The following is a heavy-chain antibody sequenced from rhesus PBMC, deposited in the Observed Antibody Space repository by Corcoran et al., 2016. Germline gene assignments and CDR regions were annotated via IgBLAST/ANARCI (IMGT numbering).Heavy chain of an antibody. J-gene: IGHJ4*01. CDR3: ARAAGYSYSYFDY. CDR1: GGSISSSY. D-gene: IGHD5-12*01. CDR2: IYGSGSST. V-gene: IGHV4-169*01. Sequence: QLQLQESGPGLVKPSETLSVTCAVSGGSISSSYWSWIRQAPGKGLEWIGYIYGSGSSTNSNPSLKSRVTLSVDTSKNQLSLKLSSVTTADTAVYYCARAAGYSYSYFDYWGQGVLVTVSS.